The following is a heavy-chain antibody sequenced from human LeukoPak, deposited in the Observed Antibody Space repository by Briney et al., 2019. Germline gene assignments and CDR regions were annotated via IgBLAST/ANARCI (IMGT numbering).Heavy chain of an antibody. CDR1: GTSFTSYY. Sequence: PSETLSLTCGVSGTSFTSYYWSWIRQTPGKGLEWIGEVNHSGYTNMNPSLKSRVTISVDTSKNQFSLMMTSVTAADMAVYFCARMTTGHDYWGQGTLVTVSS. CDR3: ARMTTGHDY. J-gene: IGHJ4*02. CDR2: VNHSGYT. D-gene: IGHD4-17*01. V-gene: IGHV4-34*01.